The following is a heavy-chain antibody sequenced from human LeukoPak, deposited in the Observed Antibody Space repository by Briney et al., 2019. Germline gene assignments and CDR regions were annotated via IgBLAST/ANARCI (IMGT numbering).Heavy chain of an antibody. D-gene: IGHD5-24*01. CDR3: ARAVEMATTYYYYYYGMDV. CDR2: INHSGST. J-gene: IGHJ6*02. Sequence: KSSETLSLTCAVYGGSFSGYYWSWIRQPPGKGLEWIGEINHSGSTNYNPSLKSRVTISVDTSKNQFSLKLSSVTAADTAVYYCARAVEMATTYYYYYYGMDVWGQGTTVTVSS. CDR1: GGSFSGYY. V-gene: IGHV4-34*01.